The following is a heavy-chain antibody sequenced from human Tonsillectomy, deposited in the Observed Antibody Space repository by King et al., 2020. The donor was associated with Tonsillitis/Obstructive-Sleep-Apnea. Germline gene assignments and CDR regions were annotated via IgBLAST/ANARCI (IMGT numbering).Heavy chain of an antibody. D-gene: IGHD5-18*01. CDR2: ISGYNGNT. CDR3: ARGGYSNYVDN. CDR1: GYSFTNYG. J-gene: IGHJ4*02. V-gene: IGHV1-18*01. Sequence: VQLVESGAVVKKPGASVKVSCKASGYSFTNYGISWVRQAPGQGLEWMGWISGYNGNTNYAQNLQGRVTMTADTSTSTAYMELRSLRSDDTAVYYCARGGYSNYVDNWGQGTLVTVSS.